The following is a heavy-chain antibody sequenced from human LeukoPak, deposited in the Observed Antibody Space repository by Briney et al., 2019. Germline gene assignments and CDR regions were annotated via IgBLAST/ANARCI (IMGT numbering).Heavy chain of an antibody. J-gene: IGHJ4*02. V-gene: IGHV1-8*01. CDR3: AREMYCSGGSCYYFDY. CDR2: MNPNSGNT. D-gene: IGHD2-15*01. Sequence: ASVKVSCKASGYTFTSYDINWVRQATGQGLEWMGWMNPNSGNTGYAQKFQGRVTMTRNTSISTAYMELSSLRSDDTAVYYCAREMYCSGGSCYYFDYWGQGTLVTVSS. CDR1: GYTFTSYD.